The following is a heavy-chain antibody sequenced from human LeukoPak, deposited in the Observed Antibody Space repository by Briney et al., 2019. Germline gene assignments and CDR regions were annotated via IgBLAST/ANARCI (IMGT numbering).Heavy chain of an antibody. CDR2: MNPNSGNT. CDR3: ARGVSMGYCSGGSCYSSIYYYYGMDV. CDR1: GYTFTSYD. V-gene: IGHV1-8*01. J-gene: IGHJ6*02. D-gene: IGHD2-15*01. Sequence: ASVKVSCKASGYTFTSYDINWVRQATGQGLEWMGWMNPNSGNTGYAQKFQGRVTMTRNTAISTAYMELSSLRSEDTAVDYCARGVSMGYCSGGSCYSSIYYYYGMDVWGQGTTVTVSS.